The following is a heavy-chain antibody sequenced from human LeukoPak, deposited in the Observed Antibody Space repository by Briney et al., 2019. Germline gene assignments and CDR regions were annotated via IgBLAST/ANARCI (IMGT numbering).Heavy chain of an antibody. CDR1: GYTFTSYD. Sequence: EASVKVSCKASGYTFTSYDINWVRQATGQGLEWMGWMNPNSGNTGYAQKFQGRVTMTRNTSISTAYMELSSLRSEDTAVYYCARVGGTGSWSGTDFDYWGQGTLVTVSS. V-gene: IGHV1-8*01. J-gene: IGHJ4*02. CDR2: MNPNSGNT. CDR3: ARVGGTGSWSGTDFDY. D-gene: IGHD6-13*01.